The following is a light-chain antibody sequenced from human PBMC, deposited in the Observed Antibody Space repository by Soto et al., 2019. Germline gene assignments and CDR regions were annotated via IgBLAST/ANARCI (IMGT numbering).Light chain of an antibody. V-gene: IGKV3-20*01. CDR2: GAS. J-gene: IGKJ1*01. Sequence: EIVLTQSPGSLSLSPGERATLSCRASQSVSSTFFAWYQQRPGQAPRLLMYGASSRATGIPERFSGSGSGTAFTLTTSTLEPEDFPAYYYHQFYSSATFGQGTKVEIK. CDR3: HQFYSSAT. CDR1: QSVSSTF.